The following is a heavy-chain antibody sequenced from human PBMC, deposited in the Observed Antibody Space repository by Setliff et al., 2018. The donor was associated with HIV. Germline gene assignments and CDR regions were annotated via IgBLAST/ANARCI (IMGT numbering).Heavy chain of an antibody. CDR3: AHIRWLVPDWYFDL. Sequence: SGPTLVNPTETLTLTCTVSGFSLSNAKMGVGWIRQPPGKALEWLALIYWNDDKHYSPSLKSRVTITKDTSKNQVVLKMTNMDAVDTATYYCAHIRWLVPDWYFDLWGRGTLVTVSS. D-gene: IGHD5-12*01. J-gene: IGHJ2*01. V-gene: IGHV2-5*01. CDR1: GFSLSNAKMG. CDR2: IYWNDDK.